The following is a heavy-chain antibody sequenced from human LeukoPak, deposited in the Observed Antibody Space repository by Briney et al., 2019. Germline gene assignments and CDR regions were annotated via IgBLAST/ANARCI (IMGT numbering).Heavy chain of an antibody. CDR1: GFTFSSYA. D-gene: IGHD5-18*01. J-gene: IGHJ4*02. Sequence: SGGSLRLSCAASGFTFSSYAMSWVRQAPGKGLEWISTISGSGGNTYHADSVKGRFTISRDNSKNTLYLQMNSLRAEDTAVYYCAKRSYGYCDYWGQGTLVTVSS. V-gene: IGHV3-23*01. CDR3: AKRSYGYCDY. CDR2: ISGSGGNT.